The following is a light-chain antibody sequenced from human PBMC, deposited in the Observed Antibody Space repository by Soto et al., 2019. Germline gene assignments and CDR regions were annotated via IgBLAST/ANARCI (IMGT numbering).Light chain of an antibody. Sequence: QSVLTQPPSASGSPGQSVAISCTGTSSDVGGYNYVSWYQQHPGKAPKLMIYEVNKRPSGVPDRFSGSKSGNTASLTVSGLQAEDEDHYYCSSSAGSSNVFGTGTKVTV. CDR3: SSSAGSSNV. CDR2: EVN. J-gene: IGLJ1*01. V-gene: IGLV2-8*01. CDR1: SSDVGGYNY.